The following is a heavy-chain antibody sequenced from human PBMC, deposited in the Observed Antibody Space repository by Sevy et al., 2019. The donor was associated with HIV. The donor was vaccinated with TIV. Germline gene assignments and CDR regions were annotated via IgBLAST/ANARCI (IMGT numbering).Heavy chain of an antibody. D-gene: IGHD6-13*01. Sequence: GGSLRLSCAASGFTFSTWMNWVRQAPGKGLEWVGRIKRKTDGGTTDYAAPVKDRFTISRDDSTNTLYLQMNSLKTEDTAVYYCTADGASSWNFYYGMDVWGQGTTVTVSS. CDR2: IKRKTDGGTT. CDR3: TADGASSWNFYYGMDV. V-gene: IGHV3-15*07. CDR1: GFTFSTW. J-gene: IGHJ6*02.